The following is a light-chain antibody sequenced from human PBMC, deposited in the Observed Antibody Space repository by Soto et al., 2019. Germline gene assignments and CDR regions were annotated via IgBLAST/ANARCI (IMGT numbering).Light chain of an antibody. Sequence: DIQMTQSPSSLSASVGDRVTITCRASQGISNYLAWYQQKPGKVSKVLIYAAFTFQSGVPSRFSAIGSGTDFTLTISSLQPEDVATYYCQKYNRAPLTFGGGTKVEIK. V-gene: IGKV1-27*01. CDR3: QKYNRAPLT. CDR2: AAF. J-gene: IGKJ4*01. CDR1: QGISNY.